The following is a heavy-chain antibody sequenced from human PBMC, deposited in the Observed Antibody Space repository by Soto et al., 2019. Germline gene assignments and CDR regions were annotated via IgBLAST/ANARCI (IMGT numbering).Heavy chain of an antibody. V-gene: IGHV3-30-3*01. D-gene: IGHD6-13*01. CDR3: ARDLVDASSSWLYYYYYGMDV. Sequence: PGGSLRLSCAASGFTFSSYAMSWVRQAPGKGLEWVAVISYDGSNKYYADSVKGRFTISRDNSKNTLYLQMNSLRAEDTAVYYCARDLVDASSSWLYYYYYGMDVWGQGTTVTVSS. CDR1: GFTFSSYA. J-gene: IGHJ6*02. CDR2: ISYDGSNK.